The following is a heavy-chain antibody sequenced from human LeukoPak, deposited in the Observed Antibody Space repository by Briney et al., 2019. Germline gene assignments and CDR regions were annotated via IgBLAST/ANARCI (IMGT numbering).Heavy chain of an antibody. CDR3: ARGRYTIFGVVIISFDFDY. CDR2: INHSGST. D-gene: IGHD3-3*01. V-gene: IGHV4-34*01. Sequence: PSETLSLTCAVYGGSFSGYYWSWIRQPPGKGLEWIGEINHSGSTNYNPSLKSRVTISVDTFKNQFSLKLSSVTAADTAVYYCARGRYTIFGVVIISFDFDYWGQGTLVTVSS. CDR1: GGSFSGYY. J-gene: IGHJ4*02.